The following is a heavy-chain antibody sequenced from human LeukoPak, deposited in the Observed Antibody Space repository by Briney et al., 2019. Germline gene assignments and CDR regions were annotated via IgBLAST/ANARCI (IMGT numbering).Heavy chain of an antibody. V-gene: IGHV1-69*13. Sequence: SVKVSCKASGGTFSSYAISWVRQAPGQGLEWMGGIIPIFGTANYAQKFQGRVTITADESTSTAYMELSSLRSEDTAVYYCARGLWFGELSAPLDYWGQGTLVTVSS. CDR2: IIPIFGTA. J-gene: IGHJ4*02. CDR1: GGTFSSYA. CDR3: ARGLWFGELSAPLDY. D-gene: IGHD3-10*01.